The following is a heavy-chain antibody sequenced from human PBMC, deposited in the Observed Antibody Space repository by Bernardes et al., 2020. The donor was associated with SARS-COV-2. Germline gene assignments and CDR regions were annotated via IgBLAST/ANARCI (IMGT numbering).Heavy chain of an antibody. D-gene: IGHD6-6*01. CDR1: GYTFTNYG. CDR3: ARRSSSSSAYYYYGMDV. V-gene: IGHV1-18*01. CDR2: ISAYNGNT. J-gene: IGHJ6*02. Sequence: ASVKVSCKASGYTFTNYGISWVRQAPGHGLEWMGWISAYNGNTNYAQKLQGRVTMTTDTSTSTAYMELRSLRSDDTAVYYCARRSSSSSAYYYYGMDVWGQGTTVTVSS.